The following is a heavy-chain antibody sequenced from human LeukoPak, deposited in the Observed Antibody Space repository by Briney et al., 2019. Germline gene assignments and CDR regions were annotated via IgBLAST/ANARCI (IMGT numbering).Heavy chain of an antibody. CDR2: ISYDRSNK. D-gene: IGHD3-22*01. CDR3: AKVSVWAPRDSSGYPPDY. Sequence: GGSLRLSCAASGFTFSSYGMHWVRQAPGKGLEWVAVISYDRSNKYYADSVKGRFTISRDNSKNTLYLQMNSLRAEDTAVYYCAKVSVWAPRDSSGYPPDYWGQGTLVTVSS. CDR1: GFTFSSYG. J-gene: IGHJ4*02. V-gene: IGHV3-30*18.